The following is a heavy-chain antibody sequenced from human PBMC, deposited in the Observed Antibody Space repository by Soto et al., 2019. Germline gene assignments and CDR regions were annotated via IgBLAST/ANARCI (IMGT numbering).Heavy chain of an antibody. Sequence: SETLSLTCTVSGGSISSGDYYWSWIRQPPGKGLEWIGYIYYSGSTYYNPSLKSRVTISVDTSKNQFSLKLSSVTAADTAVYYCARGESGYSGYDYGAFDIWGQGTMVTVSS. J-gene: IGHJ3*02. CDR2: IYYSGST. CDR1: GGSISSGDYY. D-gene: IGHD5-12*01. CDR3: ARGESGYSGYDYGAFDI. V-gene: IGHV4-30-4*01.